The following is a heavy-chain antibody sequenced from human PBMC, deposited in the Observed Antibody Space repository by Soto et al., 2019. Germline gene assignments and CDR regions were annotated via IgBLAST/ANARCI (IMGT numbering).Heavy chain of an antibody. CDR1: GFSLSNARMG. Sequence: QVTLKESGPVLVNPTETLTLTCTVSGFSLSNARMGVTWIRQPPGKALEWLVHISSNDEKSYSTSLRSRLTISKDTSKSQVVLIMTNMDPVDTATYYCARSYRGSSSGMDIWGQGTTVTVSS. CDR2: ISSNDEK. CDR3: ARSYRGSSSGMDI. D-gene: IGHD6-25*01. V-gene: IGHV2-26*01. J-gene: IGHJ6*02.